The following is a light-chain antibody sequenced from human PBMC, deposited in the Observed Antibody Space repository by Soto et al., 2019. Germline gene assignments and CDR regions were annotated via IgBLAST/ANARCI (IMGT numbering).Light chain of an antibody. V-gene: IGLV2-14*01. J-gene: IGLJ3*02. CDR2: DVS. CDR1: SSDVGGYNY. CDR3: SSYTSSSTLEV. Sequence: QSVLTRPASVSGSPGQSITISCTGTSSDVGGYNYVSWYQQYPGKAPKLMIYDVSNRPSGVSNRFSGSKSGNTASLTISGLQAEDEADYYCSSYTSSSTLEVFGGGTKLTVL.